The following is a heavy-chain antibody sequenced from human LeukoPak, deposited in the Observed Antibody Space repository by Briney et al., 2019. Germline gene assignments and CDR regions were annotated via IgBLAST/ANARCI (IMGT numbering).Heavy chain of an antibody. V-gene: IGHV3-30*02. J-gene: IGHJ3*02. D-gene: IGHD5-18*01. CDR3: AKAPPSPHGYHDAFDI. Sequence: PGGSLRPSCAASGFTFSSYGMHWVRQAPGKGLEWVAFIRYDGSNKYYADSVKGRFTISRDNSKNTLYLQMNSLRAEDTAVYYCAKAPPSPHGYHDAFDIWGQGTMVTVSS. CDR1: GFTFSSYG. CDR2: IRYDGSNK.